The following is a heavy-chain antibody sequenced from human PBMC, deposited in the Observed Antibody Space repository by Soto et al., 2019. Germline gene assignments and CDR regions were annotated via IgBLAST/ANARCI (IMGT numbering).Heavy chain of an antibody. V-gene: IGHV4-59*08. D-gene: IGHD3-10*01. Sequence: QVQLQESGPGLVKRSETLSLSCTVSGGSINSYYWSWIRQSPGKRMEWIGYVHHSWGSSYNPSLQSRVAISLDTSKSQFSLKVTSVTATDTAVYYCARQGFGPLHGLVDVWGQGTTVTVSS. J-gene: IGHJ6*02. CDR2: VHHSWGS. CDR3: ARQGFGPLHGLVDV. CDR1: GGSINSYY.